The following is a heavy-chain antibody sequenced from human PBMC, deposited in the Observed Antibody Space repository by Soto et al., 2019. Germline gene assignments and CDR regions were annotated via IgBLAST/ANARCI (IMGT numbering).Heavy chain of an antibody. CDR2: ISYDGSNK. CDR3: AKDPLTFGGVIVDNRYFQH. CDR1: GFTFSSYG. D-gene: IGHD3-16*02. Sequence: QVQLVESGGGVVQPGRSLRLSCAASGFTFSSYGMHWVRQAPGKGLEWVAVISYDGSNKYYADSVKGLFTISRDNSKNTLYLQMNSLRAEDTAVYYCAKDPLTFGGVIVDNRYFQHWGQGTLVTVSS. J-gene: IGHJ1*01. V-gene: IGHV3-30*18.